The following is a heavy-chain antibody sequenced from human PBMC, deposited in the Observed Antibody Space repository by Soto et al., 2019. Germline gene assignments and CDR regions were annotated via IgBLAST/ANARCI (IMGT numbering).Heavy chain of an antibody. CDR2: FDPEDGET. D-gene: IGHD3-3*01. V-gene: IGHV1-24*01. Sequence: ASVKVSCKVSGYTLTELSMHWVRQAPGKGLEWMGGFDPEDGETIYAQKFQGRVTMTEDTSTDTAYMELSSLRSEDTAVYYCATSSPRPQYDFWSGYHDAFDIWGQGTMVT. J-gene: IGHJ3*02. CDR1: GYTLTELS. CDR3: ATSSPRPQYDFWSGYHDAFDI.